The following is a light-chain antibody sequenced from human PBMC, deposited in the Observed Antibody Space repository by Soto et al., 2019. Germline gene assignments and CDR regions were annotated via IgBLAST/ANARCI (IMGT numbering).Light chain of an antibody. V-gene: IGLV2-14*01. CDR2: DVS. Sequence: QLVLTQPASVSGSPGQSITISCTGTSSDLGGYNYVSWYQQHPGKAPKLMIYDVSNRPSGVSNRFSASKSGNTASLTISGLQAEDEADYYCSSYTSSSTVVVFGGGTKLTVL. CDR1: SSDLGGYNY. J-gene: IGLJ3*02. CDR3: SSYTSSSTVVV.